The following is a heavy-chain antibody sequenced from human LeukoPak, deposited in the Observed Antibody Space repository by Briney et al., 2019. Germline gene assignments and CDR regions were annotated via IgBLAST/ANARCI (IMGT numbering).Heavy chain of an antibody. V-gene: IGHV4-34*01. CDR1: GGSWSGYY. CDR2: INHSGST. D-gene: IGHD2-15*01. CDR3: ARGLLYYWYFDL. J-gene: IGHJ2*01. Sequence: SETLSRTCAVEGGSWSGYYWRWIRQPPGKGLEWIGEINHSGSTNYNPSLKSRVTISVDTSKNQFSLKLSSVTAADTAVYYCARGLLYYWYFDLWGRGTLVTVSS.